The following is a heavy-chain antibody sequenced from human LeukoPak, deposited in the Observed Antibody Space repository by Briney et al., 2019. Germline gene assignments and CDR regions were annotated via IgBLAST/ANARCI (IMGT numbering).Heavy chain of an antibody. J-gene: IGHJ4*02. CDR1: GFTFSSYT. CDR2: ISSTSTYI. Sequence: PGGSLRLSCAASGFTFSSYTMIWVRQAPGQGLEWVSSISSTSTYIYYADSVKGRFTTSRDNAKNSLYLQMNSLRAEDTAVYYCARAKAGTGGFFSFDYWGQGTLVTVSS. V-gene: IGHV3-21*06. CDR3: ARAKAGTGGFFSFDY. D-gene: IGHD6-13*01.